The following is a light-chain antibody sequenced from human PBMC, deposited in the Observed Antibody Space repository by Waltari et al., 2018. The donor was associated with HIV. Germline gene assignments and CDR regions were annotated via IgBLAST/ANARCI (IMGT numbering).Light chain of an antibody. CDR2: AAS. V-gene: IGKV1-39*01. CDR3: QQSYSGLT. CDR1: QTISTY. J-gene: IGKJ3*01. Sequence: DIQMTQSPSSLSASLGDRIIITCPASQTISTYVKWYQHKPGRAPNLLLYAASSLHSGVPSRFSGSGSGTDFTLTINSLQAEDFATYYCQQSYSGLTFGPGTKVD.